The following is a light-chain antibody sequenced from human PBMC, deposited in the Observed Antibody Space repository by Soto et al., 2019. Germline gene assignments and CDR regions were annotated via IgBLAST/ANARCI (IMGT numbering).Light chain of an antibody. CDR2: GAS. J-gene: IGKJ1*01. CDR1: QSVGSN. Sequence: EIVMTQSPVTLSVSPGERVTLSCRASQSVGSNFAWYQQKPGQAPRLLVYGASSRATGIPDRFSGSGSGTDFTLTISRLEPEDFAVYYCQQYDSSPKTFGQGTKVDIK. CDR3: QQYDSSPKT. V-gene: IGKV3-20*01.